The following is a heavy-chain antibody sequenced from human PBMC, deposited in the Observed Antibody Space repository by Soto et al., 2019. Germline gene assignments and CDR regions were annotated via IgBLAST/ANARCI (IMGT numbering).Heavy chain of an antibody. CDR2: IYWDDDK. J-gene: IGHJ4*02. CDR3: AHVYWAASGTRYYFDY. Sequence: QITLKESGPTLVKPTQTLTLTCTFSGFSFSTSAVGVGWIRQPPGKALEWLALIYWDDDKRYSPSLKSRLTITXVTXRXPVVVTMTNMDPVDTATYYCAHVYWAASGTRYYFDYWGQGTLVTVSS. CDR1: GFSFSTSAVG. V-gene: IGHV2-5*02. D-gene: IGHD6-13*01.